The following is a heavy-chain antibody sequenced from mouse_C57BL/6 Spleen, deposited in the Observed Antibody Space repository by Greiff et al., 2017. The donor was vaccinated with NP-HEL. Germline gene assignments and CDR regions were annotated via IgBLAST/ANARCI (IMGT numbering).Heavy chain of an antibody. D-gene: IGHD4-1*01. J-gene: IGHJ2*01. CDR3: ARRWDVYYFDY. V-gene: IGHV1-61*01. Sequence: QVQLQQPGAELVRPGSSVKLSCKASGYTFTSYWMHWVKQRPGQGLEWIGNIYPSDSETHYNQKFKDKATLTVDKSSSTAYMQLSSLTSEDSAVYYCARRWDVYYFDYWGQGTTLTVSS. CDR1: GYTFTSYW. CDR2: IYPSDSET.